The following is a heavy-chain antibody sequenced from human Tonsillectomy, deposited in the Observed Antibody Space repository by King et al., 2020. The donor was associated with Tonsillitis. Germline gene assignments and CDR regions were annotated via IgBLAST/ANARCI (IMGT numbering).Heavy chain of an antibody. CDR1: GYTFTSYA. D-gene: IGHD6-6*01. Sequence: QLVQSGAEVKRPGASVKVSCKASGYTFTSYALHWVRQAPGQRLEWLGWINAGSGNTKYSQKFQGRVTITRDTSASTAFMELSSLGYEDTAVYPCAVVPTREYSSSPSYFQHWGQGTLVTVSS. V-gene: IGHV1-3*01. J-gene: IGHJ1*01. CDR3: AVVPTREYSSSPSYFQH. CDR2: INAGSGNT.